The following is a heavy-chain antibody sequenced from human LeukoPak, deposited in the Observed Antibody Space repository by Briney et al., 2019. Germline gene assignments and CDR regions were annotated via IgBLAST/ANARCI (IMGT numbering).Heavy chain of an antibody. V-gene: IGHV4-59*08. D-gene: IGHD6-13*01. J-gene: IGHJ5*02. Sequence: SETLSLTCTVSGGSISSYSWSWIRQPPGKGLEWIGYIYYSGSTNYNPSLKSRVTISVDTSKNQFSLKLSSVTAADTAVYYCASQSIAAAGTGWFDPWGQGTLVTVSS. CDR2: IYYSGST. CDR1: GGSISSYS. CDR3: ASQSIAAAGTGWFDP.